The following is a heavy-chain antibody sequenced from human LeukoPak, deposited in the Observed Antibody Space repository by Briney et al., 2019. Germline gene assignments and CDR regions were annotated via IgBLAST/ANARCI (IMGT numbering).Heavy chain of an antibody. D-gene: IGHD5-24*01. J-gene: IGHJ6*03. CDR3: ARDKGDGYNHHYYYYYMDV. CDR2: IKQDGSEK. CDR1: GFTFSSYW. V-gene: IGHV3-7*01. Sequence: GGSLRLSCAASGFTFSSYWMSWVRQAPGKGLEWVANIKQDGSEKYYVDSVKGRFTISRDNAKNSLYLQMNSLRAEDTAVYYCARDKGDGYNHHYYYYYMDVWGKGTTVTVSS.